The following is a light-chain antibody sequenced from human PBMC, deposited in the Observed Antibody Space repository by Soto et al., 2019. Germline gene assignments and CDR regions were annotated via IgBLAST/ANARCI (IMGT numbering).Light chain of an antibody. CDR2: WAS. CDR3: HQYYSAPLT. Sequence: DIVMTQSPDSLAVSLGERATITCRSSQSVLTTDSNNKNYLAWYQHKSVQPPRLLIYWASTQGSGVPDRISGSGSGTEFTLTISSLQAEDEAGYICHQYYSAPLTFGAGTKVEIK. V-gene: IGKV4-1*01. CDR1: QSVLTTDSNNKNY. J-gene: IGKJ4*02.